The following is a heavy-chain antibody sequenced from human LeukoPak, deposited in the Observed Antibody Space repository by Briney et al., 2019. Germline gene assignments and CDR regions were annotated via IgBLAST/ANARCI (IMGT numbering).Heavy chain of an antibody. D-gene: IGHD1-1*01. CDR3: ARNNSIIENFDS. CDR1: GGPISNSPKMY. Sequence: PETLSLTCTVAGGPISNSPKMYRGWIRQFPGKGLEWIGSIYYSGSTYYNPSLRSRITITVDTSKNQFSLNLQSVTAADTALYYCARNNSIIENFDSWGQGTLVSVSS. J-gene: IGHJ4*02. V-gene: IGHV4-39*01. CDR2: IYYSGST.